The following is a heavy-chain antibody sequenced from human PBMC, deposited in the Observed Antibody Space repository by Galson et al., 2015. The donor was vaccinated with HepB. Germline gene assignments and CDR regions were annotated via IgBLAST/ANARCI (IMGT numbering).Heavy chain of an antibody. V-gene: IGHV3-30*18. Sequence: SLRLSCAASGFSFSNYGIHWVRQAPGKGLEWMAVISYDGSFRYYADSVKGRFTVSRDSSRSMLYLQMNSLRVEDTAVYYCAKGGAGQINMMINRILGFDPWGQGTQVTVFS. CDR1: GFSFSNYG. CDR3: AKGGAGQINMMINRILGFDP. J-gene: IGHJ5*02. D-gene: IGHD3-16*01. CDR2: ISYDGSFR.